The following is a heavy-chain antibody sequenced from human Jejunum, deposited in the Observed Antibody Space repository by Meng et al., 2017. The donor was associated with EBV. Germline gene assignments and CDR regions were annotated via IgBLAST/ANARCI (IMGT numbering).Heavy chain of an antibody. Sequence: QVQLVQSGSEVKKPGASVTVSCKASGYSFTNSAMKWVRQAPGQGVEWMGWINTNTGNPTYAQGFTGRFVFSLDTSVSTAYLQISSLKAEDTAVYYCARVRGYSYGRPFDYWGQGTLVTVSS. CDR1: GYSFTNSA. V-gene: IGHV7-4-1*02. CDR3: ARVRGYSYGRPFDY. CDR2: INTNTGNP. J-gene: IGHJ4*02. D-gene: IGHD5-18*01.